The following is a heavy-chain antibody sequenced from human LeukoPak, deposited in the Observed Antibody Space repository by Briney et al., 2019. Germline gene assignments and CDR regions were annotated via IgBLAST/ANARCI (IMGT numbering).Heavy chain of an antibody. V-gene: IGHV3-21*01. J-gene: IGHJ5*02. CDR2: ISSSSSYI. CDR3: ARDVGGPQSSGSYFP. Sequence: GGSLRLSCAASGFTFSSYSMNWVRQAPGKGLEWVSSISSSSSYIYYADSVKGRFTISRDNAKNSLYLQMNSLRDEDTAVYYCARDVGGPQSSGSYFPWGQGTLVTVSS. CDR1: GFTFSSYS. D-gene: IGHD3-10*01.